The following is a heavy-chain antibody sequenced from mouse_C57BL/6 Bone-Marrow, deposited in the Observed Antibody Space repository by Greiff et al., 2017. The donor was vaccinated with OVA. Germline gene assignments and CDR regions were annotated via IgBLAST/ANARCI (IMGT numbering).Heavy chain of an antibody. Sequence: EVHLVESGGGLVKPGGSLKLSCAASGFTFSDYGMHWVRQAPEKGLEWVAYISSGSSTIYYAATVKGRFTISRDNAKNTLFLQMTSLRSEDTAMYYCGPGYFDYWGQGTTLTVSS. V-gene: IGHV5-17*01. J-gene: IGHJ2*01. CDR2: ISSGSSTI. CDR3: GPGYFDY. CDR1: GFTFSDYG.